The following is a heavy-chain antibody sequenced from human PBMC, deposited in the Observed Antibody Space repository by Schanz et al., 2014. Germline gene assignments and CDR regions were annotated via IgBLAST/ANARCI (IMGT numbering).Heavy chain of an antibody. CDR3: AKELNRRGGQTNFYYYYGMDV. D-gene: IGHD5-12*01. CDR2: IYYNGTNK. CDR1: GFTFRSYA. Sequence: VQLLESGGGLVQPGGSLRLSCIGSGFTFRSYALGWVRQAPGKGLEWVALIYYNGTNKYYADSVKGRFTISRDNSQNTLYLQMNTLRTEDTAVYYGAKELNRRGGQTNFYYYYGMDVWGQGTTVTVSS. J-gene: IGHJ6*02. V-gene: IGHV3-30*18.